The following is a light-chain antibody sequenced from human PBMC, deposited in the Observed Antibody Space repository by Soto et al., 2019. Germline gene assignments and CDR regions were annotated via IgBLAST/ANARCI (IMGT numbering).Light chain of an antibody. CDR1: SSDIGAHDD. CDR2: GVT. Sequence: QSVLTQPASVSGSPGQSITISCTGTSSDIGAHDDVSWYQQHPGKVPKLLIYGVTDQPSGISNRFSGSKSGNVASLTISGLQAEDEADYYCCSYTSDLTPYVFGTGTKVTVL. V-gene: IGLV2-14*03. J-gene: IGLJ1*01. CDR3: CSYTSDLTPYV.